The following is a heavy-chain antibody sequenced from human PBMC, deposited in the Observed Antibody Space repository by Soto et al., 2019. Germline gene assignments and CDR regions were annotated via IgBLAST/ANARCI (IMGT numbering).Heavy chain of an antibody. V-gene: IGHV3-30-3*01. J-gene: IGHJ4*02. CDR3: ARGSGFQAGVHGY. CDR1: GFTFSSYA. CDR2: ISYDGSNK. Sequence: GGSLRLSCAASGFTFSSYAMHWVRLAPGKGPEWVAVISYDGSNKYYADSVKGRFTTSRDNSNNTLYLQMSSLRAEDTAVYYCARGSGFQAGVHGYWGQGTLVTVS. D-gene: IGHD6-25*01.